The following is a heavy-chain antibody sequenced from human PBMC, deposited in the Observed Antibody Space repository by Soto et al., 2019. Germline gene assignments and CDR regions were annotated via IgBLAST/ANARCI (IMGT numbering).Heavy chain of an antibody. J-gene: IGHJ4*02. CDR1: GFRFSDHS. CDR3: ARLPKGSLVTA. CDR2: ISSNSDIT. D-gene: IGHD2-21*02. V-gene: IGHV3-48*02. Sequence: LVESGGGLVYPGGSLRLSCEGSGFRFSDHSMNWDRQAPGKGLQWISYISSNSDITYYADSVKGRFTVSRDNANNALFLQMNSLRDDDTATYYCARLPKGSLVTAWGQGARVTVSS.